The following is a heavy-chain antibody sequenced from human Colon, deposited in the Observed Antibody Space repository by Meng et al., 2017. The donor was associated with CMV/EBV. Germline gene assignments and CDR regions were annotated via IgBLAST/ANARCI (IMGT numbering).Heavy chain of an antibody. V-gene: IGHV3-74*01. J-gene: IGHJ6*02. Sequence: GGSLRLSCAASGFTFSRKWMHWVRQDPGKGLLWVSCINTDGSVTRYADSVKGRFTISRDNAKNTVHLQMSSLRAEDTAVYYCAKVRSSGAHRASLSEYGMDIWGQGTTVTVSS. CDR1: GFTFSRKW. CDR3: AKVRSSGAHRASLSEYGMDI. D-gene: IGHD2-8*02. CDR2: INTDGSVT.